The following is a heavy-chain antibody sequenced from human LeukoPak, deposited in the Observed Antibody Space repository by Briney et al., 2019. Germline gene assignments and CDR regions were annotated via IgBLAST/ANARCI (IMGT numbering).Heavy chain of an antibody. Sequence: GGSLRLSCAVSGLSFSSHSMNWVRQAPGKGLEWLSHISSSGRTIYYADSVKGRFTISRDTAKNSLYLQMSSLRAEDTAVYYCASWAGTATGFSGPFDYWGQGTLATVSS. V-gene: IGHV3-48*01. CDR1: GLSFSSHS. J-gene: IGHJ4*02. D-gene: IGHD6-13*01. CDR3: ASWAGTATGFSGPFDY. CDR2: ISSSGRTI.